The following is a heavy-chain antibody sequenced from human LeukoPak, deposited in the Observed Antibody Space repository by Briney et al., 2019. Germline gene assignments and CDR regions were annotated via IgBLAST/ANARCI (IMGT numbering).Heavy chain of an antibody. Sequence: ASVKVSCKASGYTFTSYGISWVRQAPGQGLEWMGWISAYNGNTNYAQKLQGRVTMTTDTSTSTAYMELRSLRSDDTAVYYCARDQGYCSGGSCYGPGAFDIWGQGTMVTVSS. J-gene: IGHJ3*02. CDR2: ISAYNGNT. CDR3: ARDQGYCSGGSCYGPGAFDI. V-gene: IGHV1-18*01. D-gene: IGHD2-15*01. CDR1: GYTFTSYG.